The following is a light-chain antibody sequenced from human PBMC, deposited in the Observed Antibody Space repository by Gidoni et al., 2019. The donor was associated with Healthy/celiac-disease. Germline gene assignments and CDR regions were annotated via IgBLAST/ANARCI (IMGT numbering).Light chain of an antibody. Sequence: DMVMTQSPLSLPVTPREPASISCRSSQRLLHSNGYNYLDWYLHKPGQSPPLLIYLGSNRASGVPDRFSGCGSGTDFTLKISRVEAEYVGVYYCMQALQTPMYTFGQGTKLEIK. CDR1: QRLLHSNGYNY. V-gene: IGKV2-28*01. J-gene: IGKJ2*01. CDR2: LGS. CDR3: MQALQTPMYT.